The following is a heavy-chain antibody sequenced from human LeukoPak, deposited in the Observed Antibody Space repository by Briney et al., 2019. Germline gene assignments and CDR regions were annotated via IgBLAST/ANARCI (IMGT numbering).Heavy chain of an antibody. Sequence: ASVKVSCKASAYTFTGYYIHRVRQPPGQGLERMGWFNPKSGGTNNAQKFQGRVTMTRDTSISTVYMELSSLRSDDTAVYYCGRVAAVGIFPCYYNAMDVWGQGNTVTVSS. D-gene: IGHD6-13*01. CDR2: FNPKSGGT. CDR3: GRVAAVGIFPCYYNAMDV. CDR1: AYTFTGYY. V-gene: IGHV1-2*02. J-gene: IGHJ6*02.